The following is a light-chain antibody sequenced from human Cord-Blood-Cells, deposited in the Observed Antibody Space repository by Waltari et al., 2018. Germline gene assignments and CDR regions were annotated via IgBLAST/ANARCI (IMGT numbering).Light chain of an antibody. CDR3: SSYTSSSTYV. V-gene: IGLV2-14*01. J-gene: IGLJ1*01. Sequence: QSALTQPASVSGSPGQSITISCTGPSSDVGGYNYVSWYQQHPGKAPKLMIYDVSNRPSGVSNRFSGSKSGNTASLTIPGLQAEDEADYYCSSYTSSSTYVFGTGTKVTVL. CDR1: SSDVGGYNY. CDR2: DVS.